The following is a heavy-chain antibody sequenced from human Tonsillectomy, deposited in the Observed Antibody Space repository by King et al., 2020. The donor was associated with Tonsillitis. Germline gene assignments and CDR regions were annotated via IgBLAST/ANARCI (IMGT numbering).Heavy chain of an antibody. J-gene: IGHJ3*01. CDR1: GFIFSNYA. CDR3: AKVIVPEWLTPDAVDF. Sequence: VQLVESGGGLVQPGESLRLSCAASGFIFSNYAMNWVRQAPGKGLEWVSTVSDSGGSTYYADSVKGRFTISRDNSENTLYLQMNNMRAEDTAVYYCAKVIVPEWLTPDAVDFGGQGTMVTVSS. CDR2: VSDSGGST. V-gene: IGHV3-23*04. D-gene: IGHD3-3*01.